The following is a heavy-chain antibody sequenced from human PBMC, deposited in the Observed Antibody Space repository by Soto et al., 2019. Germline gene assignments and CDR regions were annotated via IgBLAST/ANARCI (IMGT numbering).Heavy chain of an antibody. V-gene: IGHV4-39*01. D-gene: IGHD3-9*01. CDR2: IYYSGTT. CDR1: GDSISSSSYY. J-gene: IGHJ2*01. Sequence: SETLSLTCIVSGDSISSSSYYWVWIRQPPGKGLEWIGSIYYSGTTYYNPSLESRVTISIDTSRNQFSLKVSSLTAADTVLFYCAKTGPYDILTYWYFDLWGRGTLVTVSS. CDR3: AKTGPYDILTYWYFDL.